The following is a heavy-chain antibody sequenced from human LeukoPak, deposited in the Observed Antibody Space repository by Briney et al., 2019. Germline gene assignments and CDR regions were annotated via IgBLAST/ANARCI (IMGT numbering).Heavy chain of an antibody. CDR3: ARDSGTTGEVKFDP. CDR1: GGSINSY. V-gene: IGHV4-4*07. D-gene: IGHD3-10*01. J-gene: IGHJ5*02. CDR2: ISGSGTI. Sequence: PSETLSLTCTVSGGSINSYWSWIRQPAGKGLEWIGRISGSGTITYNPALQSRLSISVDTSKNQFSLKLMSVTAADTAVYYCARDSGTTGEVKFDPWGQGTLVTVSS.